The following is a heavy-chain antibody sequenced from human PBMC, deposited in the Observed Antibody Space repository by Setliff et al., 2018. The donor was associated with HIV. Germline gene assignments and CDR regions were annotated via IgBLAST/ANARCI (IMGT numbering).Heavy chain of an antibody. CDR1: GFPFSKYS. CDR2: LSYDGRSK. CDR3: AAGGGYSGYTADY. Sequence: LRLSCVGSGFPFSKYSLHWVRQAPDKGPQWVAVLSYDGRSKYYAESVKGRFTISRDNWKNTVYLEMNRLRPDDTAMYFCAAGGGYSGYTADYWGQGTLVTVSS. V-gene: IGHV3-30*04. J-gene: IGHJ4*02. D-gene: IGHD5-12*01.